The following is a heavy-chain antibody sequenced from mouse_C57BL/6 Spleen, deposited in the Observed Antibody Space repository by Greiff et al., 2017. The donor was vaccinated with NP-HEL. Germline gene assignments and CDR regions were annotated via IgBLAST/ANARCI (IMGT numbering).Heavy chain of an antibody. V-gene: IGHV5-17*01. CDR3: ARPHYGSSWYFDV. CDR2: ISSGSSTI. CDR1: GFTFSDYG. J-gene: IGHJ1*03. Sequence: EVKLVESGGGLVKPGGSLKLSCAASGFTFSDYGMHWVRQAPEKGLEWVAYISSGSSTIYYADTVKGRFTISRDNAKNTLFLKKTSLRSEDTAMYYCARPHYGSSWYFDVWGTGTTVTVSS. D-gene: IGHD1-1*01.